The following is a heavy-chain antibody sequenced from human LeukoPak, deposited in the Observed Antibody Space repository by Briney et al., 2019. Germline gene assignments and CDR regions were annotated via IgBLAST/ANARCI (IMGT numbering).Heavy chain of an antibody. V-gene: IGHV3-7*04. CDR3: ARDRDYYIYFEY. D-gene: IGHD3-10*01. J-gene: IGHJ4*02. Sequence: GGSLTLSCAASGFTLSRYWMSWVRQAPGKGLEWVANIKHDGSEKYYVDSVKGRFTISRDNAKNSLYLQMNSLRGEDTAVYYCARDRDYYIYFEYWGQGTLVTVSS. CDR2: IKHDGSEK. CDR1: GFTLSRYW.